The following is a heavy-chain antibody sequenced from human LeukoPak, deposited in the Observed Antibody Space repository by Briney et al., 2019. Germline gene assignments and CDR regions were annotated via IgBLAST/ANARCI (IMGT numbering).Heavy chain of an antibody. V-gene: IGHV1-69*05. D-gene: IGHD1-26*01. CDR1: GGTFSSYA. CDR3: ARSGSYYGSNWFDP. J-gene: IGHJ5*02. CDR2: NIPIFGTA. Sequence: SVKVSCKASGGTFSSYAISWVRQAPGQGLEWMGGNIPIFGTANYAQKFQGRVTITTDESTSTAYMELSSLRSEDTAVYYCARSGSYYGSNWFDPWGQGTLVTVSS.